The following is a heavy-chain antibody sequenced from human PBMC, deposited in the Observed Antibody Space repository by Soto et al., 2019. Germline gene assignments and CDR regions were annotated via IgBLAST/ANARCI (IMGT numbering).Heavy chain of an antibody. CDR1: GASFSGFY. Sequence: SETLSLTCAVSGASFSGFYWSWIRQSLGKGLEWIGEIDHSGITNHNTALKSRATMSVDTSKNQFSLKLRSVTAADTAVYYCARGVSVTLAVQGGAPDKNYFDSWSQGTLVTVSS. CDR3: ARGVSVTLAVQGGAPDKNYFDS. J-gene: IGHJ4*02. D-gene: IGHD1-26*01. V-gene: IGHV4-34*04. CDR2: IDHSGIT.